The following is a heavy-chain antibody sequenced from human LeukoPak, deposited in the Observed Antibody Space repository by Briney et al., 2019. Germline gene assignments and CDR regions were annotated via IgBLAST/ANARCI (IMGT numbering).Heavy chain of an antibody. CDR2: IYYSGST. J-gene: IGHJ5*02. CDR3: ARDDQYSSGWSSGWFDP. V-gene: IGHV4-39*07. CDR1: GGSISSSSYY. D-gene: IGHD6-19*01. Sequence: ASETLSLTCTVSGGSISSSSYYWGWIRQPPGKGLEWIGSIYYSGSTYYNPSLKSRVTISVDTSKNQFSLKLSSVTAADTAVYYCARDDQYSSGWSSGWFDPWGQGTLVTVSS.